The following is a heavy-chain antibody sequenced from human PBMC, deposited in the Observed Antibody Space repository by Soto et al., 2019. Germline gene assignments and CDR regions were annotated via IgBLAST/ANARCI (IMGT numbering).Heavy chain of an antibody. V-gene: IGHV4-30-2*01. CDR3: ARAHYGDFGYGMDV. CDR1: GGSISSGGYS. Sequence: SETLSLTCAVSGGSISSGGYSWSWIRQPPGKGLEWIGYTYDSGFTYYNPSLKSRVTISVDRSKNQFSLKLSSVTAADTAVYYCARAHYGDFGYGMDVWGQGTTVTVSS. J-gene: IGHJ6*02. CDR2: TYDSGFT. D-gene: IGHD4-17*01.